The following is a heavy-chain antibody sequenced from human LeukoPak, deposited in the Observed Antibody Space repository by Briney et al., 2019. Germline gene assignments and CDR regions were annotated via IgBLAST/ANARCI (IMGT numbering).Heavy chain of an antibody. Sequence: AGGSLRLSCIASGFTFRNYALSWARQAPGKGLEWVSAIRGSGDNTYYADSVKGRFTISRDNSKNTLYLRMNSLTAEDTAVYYCAKTHRPEEFYDFLTGYFYMDLWGKGTTVTVSS. CDR2: IRGSGDNT. V-gene: IGHV3-23*01. CDR1: GFTFRNYA. D-gene: IGHD3-9*01. CDR3: AKTHRPEEFYDFLTGYFYMDL. J-gene: IGHJ6*03.